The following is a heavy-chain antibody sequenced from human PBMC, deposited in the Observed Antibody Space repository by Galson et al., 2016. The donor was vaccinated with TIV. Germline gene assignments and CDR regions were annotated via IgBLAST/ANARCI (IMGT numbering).Heavy chain of an antibody. D-gene: IGHD3-22*01. Sequence: TLSLTCTVSGGSMSSYYWSWIRQPPGKGLEWIGYIYYSGRTTYNPSLKSRVTISVDTSNNQFSLKLTSVTAADTAVYYCARTDTTHFSDPSGYYFGDAFDIWGQGTMVTVSS. CDR3: ARTDTTHFSDPSGYYFGDAFDI. J-gene: IGHJ3*02. CDR2: IYYSGRT. CDR1: GGSMSSYY. V-gene: IGHV4-59*01.